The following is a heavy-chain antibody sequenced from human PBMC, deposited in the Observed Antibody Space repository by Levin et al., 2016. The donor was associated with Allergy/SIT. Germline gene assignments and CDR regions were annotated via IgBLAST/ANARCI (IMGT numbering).Heavy chain of an antibody. Sequence: ESLKISCAASGFTFSSHAMSWVRQAPGKGLEWIGESSHSGNSNYNPSLESRVSISVDMSKSQFSLKLTSVTAADSGVYYCARGLLRSANYFRYDYWGQGALVTVSS. J-gene: IGHJ4*02. CDR3: ARGLLRSANYFRYDY. CDR2: SSHSGNS. CDR1: GFTFSSHA. V-gene: IGHV4-34*01. D-gene: IGHD4/OR15-4a*01.